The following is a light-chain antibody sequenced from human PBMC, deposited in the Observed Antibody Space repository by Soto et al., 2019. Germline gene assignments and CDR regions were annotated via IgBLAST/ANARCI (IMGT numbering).Light chain of an antibody. CDR3: QQYNTYSGT. Sequence: DIQMTQSPSTLSASVGDRVTITCRASQSISSWLAWYQQRPGKAPKLLIYDASSLEGGVPSRFSGSGSGTEFTLTISSLQPDDFAIYYCQQYNTYSGTFGQGTKV. CDR1: QSISSW. J-gene: IGKJ1*01. CDR2: DAS. V-gene: IGKV1-5*01.